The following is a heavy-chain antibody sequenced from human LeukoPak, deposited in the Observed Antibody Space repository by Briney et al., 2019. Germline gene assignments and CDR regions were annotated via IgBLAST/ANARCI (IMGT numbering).Heavy chain of an antibody. J-gene: IGHJ6*04. V-gene: IGHV4-39*01. CDR3: ARREWGYAVSV. CDR1: GDSLSSSSYY. D-gene: IGHD2-2*01. Sequence: PSETLSLTCTVSGDSLSSSSYYWGWIRQPPGKGLEWIGSIYYSGSTYYNTSLRSRVTISVDTSKNQFSLKLSSVTAADTAVFYCARREWGYAVSVWGKGTTVIVSS. CDR2: IYYSGST.